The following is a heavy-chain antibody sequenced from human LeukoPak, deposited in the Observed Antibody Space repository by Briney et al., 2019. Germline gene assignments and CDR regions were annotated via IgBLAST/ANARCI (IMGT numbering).Heavy chain of an antibody. CDR2: INPSGGST. J-gene: IGHJ3*02. V-gene: IGHV1-46*01. D-gene: IGHD6-19*01. CDR1: GYTFTSYY. Sequence: GASVKVSCKASGYTFTSYYMHWVRQAPGQGLEWMGIINPSGGSTSYAQKFQGRVTMTRDTSISTAYMELSRLRSDDTAVYYCARDLGWQWLVLSNAFDIWGQGTMVTVSS. CDR3: ARDLGWQWLVLSNAFDI.